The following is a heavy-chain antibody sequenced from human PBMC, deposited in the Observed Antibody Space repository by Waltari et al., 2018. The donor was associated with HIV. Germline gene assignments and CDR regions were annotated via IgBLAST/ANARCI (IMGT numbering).Heavy chain of an antibody. V-gene: IGHV4-39*01. J-gene: IGHJ4*02. CDR3: ARHSYDSSGYYDY. D-gene: IGHD3-22*01. CDR2: IYYSGST. Sequence: QLQLQESGPGLVKPSETLSLTCTVSGGSISSRSYYWGWIRQPPGKGLEWIGSIYYSGSTYYNPSLKSRVTISVDTSKNQFSLKLSSVTAADTAVYYCARHSYDSSGYYDYWGQGTLVTVSS. CDR1: GGSISSRSYY.